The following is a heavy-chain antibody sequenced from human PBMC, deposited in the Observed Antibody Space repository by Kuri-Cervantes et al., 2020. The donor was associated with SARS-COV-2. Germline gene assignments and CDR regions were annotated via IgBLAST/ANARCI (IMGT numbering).Heavy chain of an antibody. D-gene: IGHD3-22*01. CDR2: ISYDGSNK. Sequence: GESLKISCAASGFTFSSYAMHWVRQAPGKGLEWVAVISYDGSNKYYADSVKGRFTISRDNAKNSLYLQMNSLRAEDTAVYYCARGGYYYDHAYYFDYWGQGTLVTVSS. CDR1: GFTFSSYA. J-gene: IGHJ4*01. V-gene: IGHV3-30-3*01. CDR3: ARGGYYYDHAYYFDY.